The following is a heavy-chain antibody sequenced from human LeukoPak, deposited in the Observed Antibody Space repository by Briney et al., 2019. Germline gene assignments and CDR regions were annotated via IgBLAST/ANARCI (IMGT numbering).Heavy chain of an antibody. CDR3: ARGPSSGWAIWYFDL. CDR1: GFTFSKAW. V-gene: IGHV3-21*01. CDR2: ISGSSDYM. Sequence: PGGSLRLSCAASGFTFSKAWMNWVRQAPGKGLEWVSSISGSSDYMYYADSVKGRFTISRDNAKSSLYLQMNSLRAEDTAVYYCARGPSSGWAIWYFDLWGRGTLVTVSS. D-gene: IGHD6-19*01. J-gene: IGHJ2*01.